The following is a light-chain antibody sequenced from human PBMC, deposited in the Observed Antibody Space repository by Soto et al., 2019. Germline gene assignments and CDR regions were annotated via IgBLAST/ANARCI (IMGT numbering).Light chain of an antibody. V-gene: IGLV2-11*01. CDR3: CSEAGASGMY. J-gene: IGLJ1*01. CDR1: HRDVGAYSF. Sequence: QSSLPHPRSWTGSPGQSITISCTGSHRDVGAYSFASWYQQHPGAAPKLLIHDVNKRPPGVPDRFSASKSGNTASLTISGLAAESQGAICCCSEAGASGMYFG. CDR2: DVN.